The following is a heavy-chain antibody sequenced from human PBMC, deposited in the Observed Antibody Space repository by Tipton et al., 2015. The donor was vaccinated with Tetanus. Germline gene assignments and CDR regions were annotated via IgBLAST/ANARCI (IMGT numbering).Heavy chain of an antibody. CDR3: ARYGKGYCSGGDCYSDGFDI. V-gene: IGHV4-59*01. CDR1: GGSISSNY. CDR2: IYYSGST. D-gene: IGHD2-15*01. J-gene: IGHJ3*02. Sequence: TLSLTCTVSGGSISSNYWSWIRQPPGKGLEWIGNIYYSGSTNYNPSLKSRVTISVDTSKKQFSLKLSSVTAADTAVYYCARYGKGYCSGGDCYSDGFDIWGQGTMVTVSS.